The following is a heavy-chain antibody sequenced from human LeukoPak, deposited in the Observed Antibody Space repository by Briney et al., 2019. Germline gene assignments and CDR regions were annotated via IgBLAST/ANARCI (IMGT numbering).Heavy chain of an antibody. D-gene: IGHD1-26*01. CDR2: IGYDGSKE. V-gene: IGHV3-33*01. Sequence: GGSLRLSCAVSGFTFSAYGMHWVRQAPGEGLEWVAVIGYDGSKEYYLDAVKGRFTISRDNSKNTLFLQMNSLGVDDTAVYYCARDWNGSPAYDTFDFWGQGTMVTVSS. CDR1: GFTFSAYG. CDR3: ARDWNGSPAYDTFDF. J-gene: IGHJ3*01.